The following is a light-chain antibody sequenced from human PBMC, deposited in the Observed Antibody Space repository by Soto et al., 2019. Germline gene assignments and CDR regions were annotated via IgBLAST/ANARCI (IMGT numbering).Light chain of an antibody. J-gene: IGLJ3*02. CDR2: ETT. CDR3: LLTYTGTWV. CDR1: TGAVTSGHF. Sequence: QAVVTQEPSLTVSPGGTVTLTCGSSTGAVTSGHFPYWFQQKPGQAPRTLIYETTNRHSWTPARFSGFLLGGKAALTLSGAQPEDEAEYYCLLTYTGTWVFGGGTKLTVL. V-gene: IGLV7-46*01.